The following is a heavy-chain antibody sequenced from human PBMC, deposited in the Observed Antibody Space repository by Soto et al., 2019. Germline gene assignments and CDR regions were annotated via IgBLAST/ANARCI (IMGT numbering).Heavy chain of an antibody. CDR1: GFTFSSYS. J-gene: IGHJ6*02. V-gene: IGHV3-21*01. D-gene: IGHD6-13*01. CDR2: ISSCSSYI. CDR3: ARSNSRGYGMDV. Sequence: EVQLVESGGGLVKPGGSLRLSCAASGFTFSSYSMNWVRQAPGKGLEWVSSISSCSSYIYYADSVKGRFTISRDNAKNSLYLQMNSLRAEDTAVYYCARSNSRGYGMDVWGQGTTVTVSS.